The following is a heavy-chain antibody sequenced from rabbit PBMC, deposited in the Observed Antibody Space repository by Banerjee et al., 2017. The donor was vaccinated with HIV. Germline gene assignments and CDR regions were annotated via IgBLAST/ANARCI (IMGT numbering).Heavy chain of an antibody. D-gene: IGHD2-1*01. CDR3: AREDRFDTGDYSTYSDL. J-gene: IGHJ4*01. V-gene: IGHV1S45*01. CDR1: GFSFSSSYW. CDR2: IYAGSSGST. Sequence: QEQLVESGGGLVQPEGSLTLTCTASGFSFSSSYWICWVRQAPGKGLEWIACIYAGSSGSTYYASWAKGRFTISKTSSTTVTLQMTSLTAADTATYFCAREDRFDTGDYSTYSDLWGPGTLVTVS.